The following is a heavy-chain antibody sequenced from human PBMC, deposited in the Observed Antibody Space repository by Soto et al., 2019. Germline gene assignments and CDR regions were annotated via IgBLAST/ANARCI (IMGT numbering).Heavy chain of an antibody. V-gene: IGHV3-33*01. J-gene: IGHJ4*02. CDR1: GFTFSSYG. CDR3: ARVRIAVAGTLDY. CDR2: IWYDGSNK. Sequence: QVQLVESGGGVVQPGRSLRLSCAASGFTFSSYGMHWVRQAPGKGLEWVAVIWYDGSNKYYADSVKGRFTISRDNSKNTLYLQMNSLRAEDTAVYYCARVRIAVAGTLDYWGQGTLVTVSS. D-gene: IGHD6-19*01.